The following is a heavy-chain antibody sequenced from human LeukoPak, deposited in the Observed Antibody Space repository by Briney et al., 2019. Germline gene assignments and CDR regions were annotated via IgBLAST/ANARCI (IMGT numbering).Heavy chain of an antibody. D-gene: IGHD6-13*01. CDR1: GGSISSYY. Sequence: PETLSLTCTVSGGSISSYYWSWIRQPPGKGLEWIGYIYYSGSTNYNPSLKSRVTISVDTSKNQFSLKLSSVTAADTAVYYCARVLAGSSWPPFDYWGQGTLVTVSS. V-gene: IGHV4-59*01. J-gene: IGHJ4*02. CDR2: IYYSGST. CDR3: ARVLAGSSWPPFDY.